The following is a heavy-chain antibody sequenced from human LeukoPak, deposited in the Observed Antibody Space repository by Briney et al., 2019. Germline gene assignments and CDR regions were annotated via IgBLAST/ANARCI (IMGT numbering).Heavy chain of an antibody. CDR2: IYTSGST. CDR1: GASISSYY. Sequence: SETLSLTCTVAGASISSYYWSWVRQPAGRGLGWLGRIYTSGSTNYNPSLKSRVTMSVDTPKNRFSLKLSSVTAADTAVYYCARDPPFRPGVSDDWGQGTLVTVSS. J-gene: IGHJ4*02. V-gene: IGHV4-4*07. D-gene: IGHD1-14*01. CDR3: ARDPPFRPGVSDD.